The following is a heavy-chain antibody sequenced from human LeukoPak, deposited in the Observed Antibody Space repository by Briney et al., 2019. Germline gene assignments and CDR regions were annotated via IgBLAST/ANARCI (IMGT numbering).Heavy chain of an antibody. CDR3: AKGRDGYNTVDH. Sequence: SLRLSCAASGFTFDDYAMHWVRQGPGKGLEWVSGISWNSGSIGYADSVRGRFTISRDSAKNSLYLQMNSLRAEDTALYYCAKGRDGYNTVDHWGQGTLVTVSS. CDR2: ISWNSGSI. V-gene: IGHV3-9*01. CDR1: GFTFDDYA. J-gene: IGHJ4*02. D-gene: IGHD5-24*01.